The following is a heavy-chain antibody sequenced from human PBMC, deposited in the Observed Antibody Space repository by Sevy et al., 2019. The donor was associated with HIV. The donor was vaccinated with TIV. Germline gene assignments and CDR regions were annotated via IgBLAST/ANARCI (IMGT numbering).Heavy chain of an antibody. J-gene: IGHJ4*02. CDR3: ARASLTRRDGYKLGNYFDY. V-gene: IGHV4-34*01. CDR1: GGSFSGYY. CDR2: INHSGST. D-gene: IGHD5-18*01. Sequence: SETLSLTCAVYGGSFSGYYWSWIRQPPGKGLEWIGEINHSGSTNYNSSLKNRVNISVDTSKNQFSLKLSSVTAADTAVYHCARASLTRRDGYKLGNYFDYWGQGTLVTVSS.